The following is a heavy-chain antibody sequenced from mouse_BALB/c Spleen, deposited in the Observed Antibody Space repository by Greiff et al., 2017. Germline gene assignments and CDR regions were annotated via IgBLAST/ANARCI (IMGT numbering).Heavy chain of an antibody. CDR1: GFTFSSYA. J-gene: IGHJ4*01. CDR3: AAGSSYDAMDY. D-gene: IGHD1-1*01. CDR2: ISSGGST. V-gene: IGHV5-6-5*01. Sequence: EVKLVESGGGLVKPGGSLKLSCAASGFTFSSYAMSWVRQTPEKRLEWVASISSGGSTYYPDSVKGRFTISRDNARNILYLQMSSLRSEDTAMYYCAAGSSYDAMDYWGQGTSVTVSS.